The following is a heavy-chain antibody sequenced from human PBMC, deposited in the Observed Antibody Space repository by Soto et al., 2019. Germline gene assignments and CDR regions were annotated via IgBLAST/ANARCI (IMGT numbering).Heavy chain of an antibody. J-gene: IGHJ4*02. CDR1: GYSFTSYW. Sequence: GESLKISCKGSGYSFTSYWISWVRQMPGKGLEWMGRIDPSDSYTNYSPSFQGHVTISADKSISTAYLQWSSLKASDTAMYYCARLPAPGYDFWSGYFDYWGQGTLVTVSS. CDR3: ARLPAPGYDFWSGYFDY. V-gene: IGHV5-10-1*01. D-gene: IGHD3-3*01. CDR2: IDPSDSYT.